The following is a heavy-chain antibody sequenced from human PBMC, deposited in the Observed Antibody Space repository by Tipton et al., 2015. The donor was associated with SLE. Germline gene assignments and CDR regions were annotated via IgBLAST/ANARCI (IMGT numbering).Heavy chain of an antibody. CDR3: ARRRGVNGPFDY. CDR1: GGPISSANYY. CDR2: ISYSGST. V-gene: IGHV4-39*07. D-gene: IGHD5/OR15-5a*01. J-gene: IGHJ4*02. Sequence: TLSLTCTVSGGPISSANYYWGWIRQPPGKGLEWIGSISYSGSTYYNTSLQSRVTISADMSKNHFSMRLSSVTAADTAQYYCARRRGVNGPFDYWGQGTLVAVSS.